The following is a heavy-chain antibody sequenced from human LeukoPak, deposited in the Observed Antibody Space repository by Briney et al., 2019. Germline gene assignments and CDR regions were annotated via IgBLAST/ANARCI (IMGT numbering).Heavy chain of an antibody. CDR3: ARKDGDY. Sequence: SETLSLTCTVSGASVTSFHWTWIRQPAGKGLEWIGLIYSSGSTIYNPSLQSRVAMSVDMTKNQLSLKLSSVTAADTAMYYCARKDGDYWGQGTLVTVSS. D-gene: IGHD6-6*01. CDR1: GASVTSFH. V-gene: IGHV4-4*07. J-gene: IGHJ4*02. CDR2: IYSSGST.